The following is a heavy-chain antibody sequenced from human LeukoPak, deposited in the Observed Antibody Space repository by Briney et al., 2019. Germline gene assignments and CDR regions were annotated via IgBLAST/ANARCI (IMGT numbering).Heavy chain of an antibody. CDR1: GVSMSAYQ. CDR2: IYYSGST. Sequence: SETLSLTCTVSGVSMSAYQWSWVRQPPGKGLEWIGYIYYSGSTNYNPSLKSRVTISVDTSKNQFSLKLRSVTAADTAMYYCARHFDHWGQGIQVTVSS. CDR3: ARHFDH. J-gene: IGHJ4*02. V-gene: IGHV4-59*08.